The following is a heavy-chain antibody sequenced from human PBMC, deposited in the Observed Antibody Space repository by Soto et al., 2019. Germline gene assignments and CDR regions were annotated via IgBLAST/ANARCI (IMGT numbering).Heavy chain of an antibody. V-gene: IGHV4-31*03. J-gene: IGHJ6*02. CDR2: IYYSGST. CDR3: AREGVTSDYYYGMDV. Sequence: PSETLSLTCTVSGGSISSGGYYWSWIRQHPGKGLEWIGYIYYSGSTYYNPSLKSRVTISVDTSKNQFSLKLSSVTAADTAVYYCAREGVTSDYYYGMDVWGQGTTVTVS. CDR1: GGSISSGGYY. D-gene: IGHD3-16*01.